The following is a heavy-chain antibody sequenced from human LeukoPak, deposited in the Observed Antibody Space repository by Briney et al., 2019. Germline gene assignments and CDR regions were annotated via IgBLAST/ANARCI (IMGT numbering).Heavy chain of an antibody. Sequence: ASVKVSCKASGYTFTGYYMHRVRQAPGQGLEWMGRINPNSGGTNYAQKSQGRVTMTRDTSISTAYMELSRLRSDDTAVYYCARDQGYYDSSGRSGYYYGMDVRGQGTTVTVSS. CDR1: GYTFTGYY. J-gene: IGHJ6*02. CDR3: ARDQGYYDSSGRSGYYYGMDV. CDR2: INPNSGGT. V-gene: IGHV1-2*06. D-gene: IGHD3-22*01.